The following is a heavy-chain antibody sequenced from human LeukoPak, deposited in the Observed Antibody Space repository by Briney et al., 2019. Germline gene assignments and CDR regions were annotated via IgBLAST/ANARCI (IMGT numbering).Heavy chain of an antibody. CDR2: MNPNCGNT. V-gene: IGHV1-8*01. CDR1: GYTFTSYD. D-gene: IGHD6-13*01. J-gene: IGHJ4*02. Sequence: GASVKVSCKASGYTFTSYDINWVRQATGHGLEWMGWMNPNCGNTGYTQKFQGRVTMTRNTSISTDYMELSSLRSEDTAVYYCARVPPPTGYSSSWRRNFDYWGQGTLVTVSS. CDR3: ARVPPPTGYSSSWRRNFDY.